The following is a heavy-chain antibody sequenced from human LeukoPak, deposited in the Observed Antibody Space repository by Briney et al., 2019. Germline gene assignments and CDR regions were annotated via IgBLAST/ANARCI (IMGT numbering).Heavy chain of an antibody. V-gene: IGHV4-39*07. CDR2: IFYSGST. D-gene: IGHD3-10*01. J-gene: IGHJ4*02. Sequence: SETLSLTCAVSGGSISRNYYWGWIRQPPGKGLEWIGNIFYSGSTYYNPSLKSRITISVDTAKNHFSLKLSSVTAADTAVYYCTRDIGLGSYYIPLSFDYWGQGTLVTVSS. CDR3: TRDIGLGSYYIPLSFDY. CDR1: GGSISRNYY.